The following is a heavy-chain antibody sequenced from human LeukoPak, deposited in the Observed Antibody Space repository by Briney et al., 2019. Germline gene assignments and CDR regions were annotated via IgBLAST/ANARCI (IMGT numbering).Heavy chain of an antibody. J-gene: IGHJ4*02. D-gene: IGHD3/OR15-3a*01. CDR3: AKMDSDSYIDF. CDR2: INSGGTT. CDR1: RFIVSSTY. V-gene: IGHV3-53*01. Sequence: PVGSLRLSCAASRFIVSSTYMNWVRQAPGQGLEWISVINSGGTTYYADSVKGRFTISRDDSKNMLFLQMNSLRAEDTAVYYCAKMDSDSYIDFWGQGTLVTVSS.